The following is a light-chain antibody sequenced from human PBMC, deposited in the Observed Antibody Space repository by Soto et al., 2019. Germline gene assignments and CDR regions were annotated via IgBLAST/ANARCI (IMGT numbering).Light chain of an antibody. J-gene: IGKJ1*01. CDR3: QQYNSYRG. CDR2: DAS. V-gene: IGKV1-5*01. Sequence: DIQMTQSPSTLSASVGDRVTITCRASQSISSWLAWYQQKPGKAPKLLIYDASSLESGVPSRFSGSGSGTEFTLPISSLQPDDFANYYCQQYNSYRGFGQGTKVEIK. CDR1: QSISSW.